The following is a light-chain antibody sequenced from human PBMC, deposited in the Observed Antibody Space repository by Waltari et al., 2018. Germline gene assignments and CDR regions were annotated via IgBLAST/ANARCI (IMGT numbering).Light chain of an antibody. Sequence: DIQMTQSPSSLSASVGGSVTMSCRASHNIDVFLNWYQQKPGKAPKLLIYKASSLESGVPSRFSGSGSGTEFTLTISSLQPDDFATYYCQQYNSQWTFGQGTKVEIK. CDR2: KAS. J-gene: IGKJ1*01. CDR3: QQYNSQWT. CDR1: HNIDVF. V-gene: IGKV1-5*03.